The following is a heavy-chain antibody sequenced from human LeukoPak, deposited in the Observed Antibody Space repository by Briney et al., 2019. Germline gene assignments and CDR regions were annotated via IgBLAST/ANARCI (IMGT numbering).Heavy chain of an antibody. CDR3: ARVGRLLWFGELGWFDP. CDR1: GGSFSGYY. D-gene: IGHD3-10*01. CDR2: INHSGST. V-gene: IGHV4-34*01. J-gene: IGHJ5*02. Sequence: PSETLSLTCAVYGGSFSGYYWSWIRQPPGKGLEWIGEINHSGSTNYNPSLKSRVTISVDTSKNQFSLKLSSVTAADTAVYYCARVGRLLWFGELGWFDPWGQGTLVTVSS.